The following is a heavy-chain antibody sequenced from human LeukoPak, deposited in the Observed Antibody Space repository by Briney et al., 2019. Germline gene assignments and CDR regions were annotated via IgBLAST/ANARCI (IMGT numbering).Heavy chain of an antibody. CDR3: AREDSASGRGLGS. CDR1: GGSMSGYF. Sequence: SETLSLTCIVSGGSMSGYFWSWIRQPAGKGLEWIGRIYTSESTNYSPSLKNRVTMSVDTSKKQFSLKMSSVTAADTAVYYCAREDSASGRGLGSWGQGTLVTVSS. CDR2: IYTSEST. V-gene: IGHV4-4*07. J-gene: IGHJ5*02. D-gene: IGHD3-10*01.